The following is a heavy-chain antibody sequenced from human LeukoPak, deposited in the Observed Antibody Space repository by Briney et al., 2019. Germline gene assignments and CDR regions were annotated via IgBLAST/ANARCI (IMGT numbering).Heavy chain of an antibody. CDR2: ISSSGSTI. CDR3: ARSYGSSSWYDY. J-gene: IGHJ4*02. Sequence: GGSLRLSCAASGFTFSSYEMNWVRQAPGKGLEGVSYISSSGSTIYYADSVKGRFTISRDNAKNSLYLQMNSLRAEDTAVYYCARSYGSSSWYDYWGQGTLVTVSS. D-gene: IGHD6-13*01. CDR1: GFTFSSYE. V-gene: IGHV3-48*03.